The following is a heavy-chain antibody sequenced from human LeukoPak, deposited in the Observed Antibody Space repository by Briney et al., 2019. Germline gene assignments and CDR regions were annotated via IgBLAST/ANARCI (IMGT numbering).Heavy chain of an antibody. CDR2: TYTSGST. Sequence: PSQTLSLTCTVSGGSISSGSYYWSWIRQPAGEGLGWIGRTYTSGSTTYNPSLKSRVTISVDTSKNQFSLKLSSVTAADTAVYYCAGYDYVWGSYRRDYWGQGTLVTVSS. V-gene: IGHV4-61*02. J-gene: IGHJ4*02. D-gene: IGHD3-16*02. CDR3: AGYDYVWGSYRRDY. CDR1: GGSISSGSYY.